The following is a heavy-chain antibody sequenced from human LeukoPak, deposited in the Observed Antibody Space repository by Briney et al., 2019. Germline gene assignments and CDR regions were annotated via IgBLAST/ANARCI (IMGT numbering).Heavy chain of an antibody. CDR1: GGSFSSYY. J-gene: IGHJ6*03. Sequence: SETLSLACAVYGGSFSSYYWSWIRQPPGKGLEWIGYMYYSGSTNYNPSLKSRVTISVDTSKNQFSLRLSSVTAADTAVYYCARGIYYYYMDVWGKGTPVTVSS. V-gene: IGHV4-59*01. CDR3: ARGIYYYYMDV. D-gene: IGHD6-13*01. CDR2: MYYSGST.